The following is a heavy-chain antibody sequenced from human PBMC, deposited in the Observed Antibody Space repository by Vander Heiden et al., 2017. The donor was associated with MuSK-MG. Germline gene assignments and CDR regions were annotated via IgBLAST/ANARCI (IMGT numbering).Heavy chain of an antibody. CDR2: ISSSGNTI. J-gene: IGHJ3*02. D-gene: IGHD2-15*01. CDR1: GFIFSDYY. Sequence: QVQLVESGGGLVKPGGSLRLSCEASGFIFSDYYMTWIRQGPGKGLEWVSYISSSGNTIYYADSVKGRFTISRDNAKNSLYLQMNSLRAEDTAVYYCARSVVANDAFDIWGQGTMVTVSS. CDR3: ARSVVANDAFDI. V-gene: IGHV3-11*04.